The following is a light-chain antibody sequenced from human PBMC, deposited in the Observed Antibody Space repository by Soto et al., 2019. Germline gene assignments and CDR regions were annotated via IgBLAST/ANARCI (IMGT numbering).Light chain of an antibody. V-gene: IGKV3-11*01. Sequence: EIVLTQPPATLSLSPGERATLSCRASQSVSSYLAWHQQKPGQAPRLLIYDASNTATGIPARFSGSGSGTDFTLTISSLEPEDFAVYYCQQRSNWTLTLGGGTKVDI. CDR3: QQRSNWTLT. J-gene: IGKJ4*01. CDR2: DAS. CDR1: QSVSSY.